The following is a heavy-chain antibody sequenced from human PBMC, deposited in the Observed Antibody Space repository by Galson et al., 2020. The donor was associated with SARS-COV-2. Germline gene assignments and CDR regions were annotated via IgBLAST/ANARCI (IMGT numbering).Heavy chain of an antibody. CDR1: GVSTRSNYW. D-gene: IGHD3-16*01. V-gene: IGHV4-4*02. CDR3: GGGSDFVWDY. J-gene: IGHJ4*02. CDR2: NFHSGIT. Sequence: SETLSLTCDVTGVSTRSNYWWGWVRQPPGKGQEWRGENFHSGITNYNPSLKSRVTMSVDTSKNQFSLNVYAVTAADTAVYFCGGGSDFVWDYGGQGTLVTVSS.